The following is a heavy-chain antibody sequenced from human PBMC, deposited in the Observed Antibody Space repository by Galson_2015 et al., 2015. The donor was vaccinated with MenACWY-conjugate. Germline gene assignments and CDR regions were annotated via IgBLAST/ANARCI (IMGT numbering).Heavy chain of an antibody. D-gene: IGHD4-17*01. V-gene: IGHV3-23*01. Sequence: SLRLSCAASGFTFSSYAMSWVRQAPGKGLEWVSAISGSGGSTYYADSVKGRFTISRDNSKNTLYLQMNSLRAEDTAVYYCARTHDYGDYVLGFFDYWGQGTLVTVSS. CDR2: ISGSGGST. J-gene: IGHJ4*02. CDR3: ARTHDYGDYVLGFFDY. CDR1: GFTFSSYA.